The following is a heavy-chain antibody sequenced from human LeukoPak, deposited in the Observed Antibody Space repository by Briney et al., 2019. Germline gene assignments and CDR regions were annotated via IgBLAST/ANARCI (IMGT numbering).Heavy chain of an antibody. CDR1: GFTFSSYG. J-gene: IGHJ4*02. CDR2: ISYDGSSK. D-gene: IGHD4-23*01. CDR3: AKAGDGGVDY. V-gene: IGHV3-30*18. Sequence: GGSLRLSCAASGFTFSSYGMHWVRQAPGKGLEWVAVISYDGSSKYYADSVKGRFTISRDNSKNTLYLQMNSLRAEDTAVYYCAKAGDGGVDYWGQGTLVTVSS.